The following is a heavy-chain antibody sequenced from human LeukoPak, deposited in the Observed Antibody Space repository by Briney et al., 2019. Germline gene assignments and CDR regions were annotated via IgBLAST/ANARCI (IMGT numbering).Heavy chain of an antibody. CDR2: ISYDGSNK. J-gene: IGHJ6*02. Sequence: GGSLRLSCAASGFTFSSYGMHWVRQAPGKGLEWVAVISYDGSNKYYADSVKSRFTISRDNSKNTLYLQMNSLRAEDTAVYYCAKDLSYGMDVWGQGTTVTVSS. CDR1: GFTFSSYG. D-gene: IGHD2/OR15-2a*01. V-gene: IGHV3-30*18. CDR3: AKDLSYGMDV.